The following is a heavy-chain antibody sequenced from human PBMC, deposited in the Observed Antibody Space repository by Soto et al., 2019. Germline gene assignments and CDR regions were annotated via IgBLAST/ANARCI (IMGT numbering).Heavy chain of an antibody. J-gene: IGHJ6*02. Sequence: GGSLRLSCAASGFTFSSYAMHWVRQAPGKGLEWVAVISYDGSNKYYADSVKGRFTISRDNSKNTLYLQMNSLRAEDTAVYYCARDGRESGSYQYYYYGMDVWGQGTTVTVSS. CDR1: GFTFSSYA. CDR3: ARDGRESGSYQYYYYGMDV. CDR2: ISYDGSNK. V-gene: IGHV3-30-3*01. D-gene: IGHD1-26*01.